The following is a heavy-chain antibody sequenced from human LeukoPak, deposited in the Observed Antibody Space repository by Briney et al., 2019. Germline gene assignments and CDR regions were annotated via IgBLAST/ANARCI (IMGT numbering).Heavy chain of an antibody. CDR1: GFTVSSNY. Sequence: PGGSLRLSCAASGFTVSSNYMSWVRQASGRGLEWVSVIYSGGSTYYADSVKGRFTISRDNSKNTLYLQMNSLRAEDTAVYYCARMVYGDFDYWGQGTLVTVSS. V-gene: IGHV3-53*01. J-gene: IGHJ4*02. D-gene: IGHD4-17*01. CDR2: IYSGGST. CDR3: ARMVYGDFDY.